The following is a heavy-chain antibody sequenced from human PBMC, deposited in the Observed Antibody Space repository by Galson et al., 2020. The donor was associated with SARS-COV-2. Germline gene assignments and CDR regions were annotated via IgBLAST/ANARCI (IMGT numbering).Heavy chain of an antibody. CDR2: IRSKTHRGTA. CDR3: GRETTAPGGNHAFDI. CDR1: RFTFRDYA. Sequence: GGSLRLSCTASRFTFRDYALGWFRQAPGKGLEWLAFIRSKTHRGTAEYAASVIGRFTISRDDSNSVAYLQMNSLKTEDTGVYYCGRETTAPGGNHAFDIWGQGTMVTVSA. J-gene: IGHJ3*02. D-gene: IGHD2-8*02. V-gene: IGHV3-49*03.